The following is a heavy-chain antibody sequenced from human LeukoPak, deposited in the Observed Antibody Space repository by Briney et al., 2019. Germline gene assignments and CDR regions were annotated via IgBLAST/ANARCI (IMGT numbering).Heavy chain of an antibody. J-gene: IGHJ4*02. V-gene: IGHV3-48*04. CDR3: AKNNGWLQLGD. D-gene: IGHD5-24*01. CDR1: GFTFSSYR. CDR2: ISSSSSTI. Sequence: PGGSPRLSCAVSGFTFSSYRMNWVRGARGKGLEWVSYISSSSSTIYYADSVRGRFTIFTDNAKNSLYLQMNRLRPEDTAVYYCAKNNGWLQLGDWGQGTLVTVPS.